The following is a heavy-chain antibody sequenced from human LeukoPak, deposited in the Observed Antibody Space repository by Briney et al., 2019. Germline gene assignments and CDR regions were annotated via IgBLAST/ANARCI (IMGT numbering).Heavy chain of an antibody. CDR1: GFTLSSYS. J-gene: IGHJ5*02. V-gene: IGHV3-21*01. D-gene: IGHD3-22*01. CDR2: ISSSSSYI. Sequence: GGSLGLSCTVSGFTLSSYSMNWVRQAPGKGLEWVSSISSSSSYIYYADSVKGRFTISRDNAKNSLYMQMRSLSAEDTDVYYCARERVTIADRGFDPWGQGTLVTVSS. CDR3: ARERVTIADRGFDP.